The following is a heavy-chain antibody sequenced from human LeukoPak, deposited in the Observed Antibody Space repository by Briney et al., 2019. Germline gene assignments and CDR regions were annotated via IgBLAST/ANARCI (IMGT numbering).Heavy chain of an antibody. D-gene: IGHD3/OR15-3a*01. J-gene: IGHJ5*02. Sequence: SETLSLTCTVSGGSISSYYWSWIRQPPGKGLEWIGYIYYSGSTNYNPSLKSRVTISVDTSKNQLSLKLSSVTAADTAVYYCARDLAWTGFDPWGQGTLVTVSS. CDR3: ARDLAWTGFDP. CDR1: GGSISSYY. V-gene: IGHV4-59*01. CDR2: IYYSGST.